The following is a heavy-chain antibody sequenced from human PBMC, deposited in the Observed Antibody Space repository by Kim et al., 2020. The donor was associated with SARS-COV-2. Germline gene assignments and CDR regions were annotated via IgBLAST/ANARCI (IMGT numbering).Heavy chain of an antibody. Sequence: AYAASVKGRFTISRDDSKNTAYLQMNSLKIEDTAVYYCTRLIVGTTTTDYWGQGTLVTVSS. D-gene: IGHD1-26*01. V-gene: IGHV3-73*01. CDR3: TRLIVGTTTTDY. J-gene: IGHJ4*02.